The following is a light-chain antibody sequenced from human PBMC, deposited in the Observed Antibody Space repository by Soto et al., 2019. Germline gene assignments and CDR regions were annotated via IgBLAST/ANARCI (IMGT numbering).Light chain of an antibody. CDR3: QQYNNWPPIT. CDR1: QSVRSN. J-gene: IGKJ5*01. CDR2: DAS. V-gene: IGKV3D-15*01. Sequence: EIVMTQSPSTLSVSAGERATLSCRARQSVRSNLAWYQQKPGQAPRLLIYDASTRATGIPARFSGSGSGTEFILTISSLQSGDFGVYYCQQYNNWPPITLGQGTRLEIK.